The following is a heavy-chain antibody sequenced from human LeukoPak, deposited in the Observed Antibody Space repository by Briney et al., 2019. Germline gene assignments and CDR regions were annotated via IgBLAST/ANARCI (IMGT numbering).Heavy chain of an antibody. V-gene: IGHV3-30*03. CDR1: GFTFRNYG. J-gene: IGHJ4*02. D-gene: IGHD2-8*01. CDR2: ISSDGNEK. CDR3: ARDGGYCTNGVCLSIDY. Sequence: GGSLRLSCAASGFTFRNYGMHWVRQAPGKGLEWVAVISSDGNEKYYADSVKGRFTISRDNSKNTLYLQMNSLRAEDTAVYYCARDGGYCTNGVCLSIDYWGQGTLVTVSS.